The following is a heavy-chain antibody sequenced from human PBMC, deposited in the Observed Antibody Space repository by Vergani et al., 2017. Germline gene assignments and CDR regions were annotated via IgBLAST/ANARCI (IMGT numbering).Heavy chain of an antibody. CDR2: INHSGST. D-gene: IGHD2-15*01. V-gene: IGHV4-34*01. CDR1: GGSFSGYY. CDR3: ARGFASVVAADY. Sequence: QVQLQQWGAGLLKPSETLSLTCAVYGGSFSGYYWSWIRQPPGKGLEWIGEINHSGSTNYNPSLKSRVTISVATSKNQFSRKLSSVTAADTAVYYCARGFASVVAADYWGQGTLVTVSS. J-gene: IGHJ4*02.